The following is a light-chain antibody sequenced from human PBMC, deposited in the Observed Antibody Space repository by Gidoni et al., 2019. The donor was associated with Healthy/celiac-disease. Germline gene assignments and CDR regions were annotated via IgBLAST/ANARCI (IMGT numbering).Light chain of an antibody. Sequence: SYELTQPTSVSFSPGQTASITCSGDKLGDKYACWYQQKPGQSPVLVIYQDSKRPSGIPERFSGSNSGNTATLTISGTQAMDEADYYCQAWDSSTVVFGGGTKLTVL. CDR1: KLGDKY. CDR3: QAWDSSTVV. J-gene: IGLJ2*01. CDR2: QDS. V-gene: IGLV3-1*01.